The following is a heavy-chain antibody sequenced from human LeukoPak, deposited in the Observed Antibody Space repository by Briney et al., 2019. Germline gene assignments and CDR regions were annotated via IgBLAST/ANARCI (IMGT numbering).Heavy chain of an antibody. V-gene: IGHV3-53*01. CDR3: ARGVWNLYFDY. J-gene: IGHJ4*02. D-gene: IGHD1-7*01. CDR1: GFTFSNYA. Sequence: GGSLRLSCAASGFTFSNYAMSWVRQAPGKGLEWVSVIYSGGSTYYADSVKGRFTISRDNSKNTLYLQMNSLRAEDTAVYYCARGVWNLYFDYWGQGTLVTVSS. CDR2: IYSGGST.